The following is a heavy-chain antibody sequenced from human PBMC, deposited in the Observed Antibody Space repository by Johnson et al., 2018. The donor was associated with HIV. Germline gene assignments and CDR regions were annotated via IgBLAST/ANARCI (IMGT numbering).Heavy chain of an antibody. V-gene: IGHV3-7*01. CDR1: GFTFSTYW. J-gene: IGHJ3*02. D-gene: IGHD1-26*01. CDR3: ARDFRSVGANDAFDI. Sequence: VQLVESGGGLVQPGGSLRLSCAASGFTFSTYWMSWVRQVPGKGLEWVANIKQDGSEKSYVDSVKGRFHISRDNAKNSLYLQMTSLRTEDTALYYCARDFRSVGANDAFDIWGQGTMVTVSS. CDR2: IKQDGSEK.